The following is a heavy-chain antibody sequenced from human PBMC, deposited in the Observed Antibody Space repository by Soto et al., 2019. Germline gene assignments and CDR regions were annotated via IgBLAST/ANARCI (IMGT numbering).Heavy chain of an antibody. CDR1: GFTFSSYG. CDR3: AKDQAPTFGDPGMDV. D-gene: IGHD3-16*01. J-gene: IGHJ6*02. V-gene: IGHV3-30*18. CDR2: ISYDGSNK. Sequence: PGGSLRLSCAASGFTFSSYGMHWVRQAPGKGLEWVAVISYDGSNKYYADSVKGRFTISRDNSKNTLYLQMNSLRAEDTAVYYCAKDQAPTFGDPGMDVWGQGTTVTVSS.